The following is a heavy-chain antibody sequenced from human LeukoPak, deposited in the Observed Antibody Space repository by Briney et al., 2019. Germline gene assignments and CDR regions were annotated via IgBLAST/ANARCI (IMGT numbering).Heavy chain of an antibody. CDR3: ARGKLLFGVVTHFDY. Sequence: SVKVSCKASGGTFSSYAISWVRPAPGQGLEWMGGIIPIFGTANYAQKFQGRVTITTDESTSTAYMELSSLRSEDTAVYYCARGKLLFGVVTHFDYWGQGTLVTVSS. CDR1: GGTFSSYA. V-gene: IGHV1-69*05. J-gene: IGHJ4*02. CDR2: IIPIFGTA. D-gene: IGHD3-3*01.